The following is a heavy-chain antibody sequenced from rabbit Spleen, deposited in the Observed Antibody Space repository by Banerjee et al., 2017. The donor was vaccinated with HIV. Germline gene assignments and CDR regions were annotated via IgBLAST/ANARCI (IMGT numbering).Heavy chain of an antibody. CDR1: GFSFNSGYD. D-gene: IGHD1-1*01. Sequence: QSLEESGGGLVKPGASLTLTCKASGFSFNSGYDMCWVRQAPGKGLEWIACSYAGSSGSTYSAIWAKGRFTFSKTSSTTVTLQMTSLTAADTATYFCARDLDGVIGWNFGWWGPGTLVTVS. J-gene: IGHJ4*01. CDR2: SYAGSSGST. CDR3: ARDLDGVIGWNFGW. V-gene: IGHV1S40*01.